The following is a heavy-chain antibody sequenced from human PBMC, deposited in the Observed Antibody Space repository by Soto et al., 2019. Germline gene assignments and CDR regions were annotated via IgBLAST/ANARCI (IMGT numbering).Heavy chain of an antibody. J-gene: IGHJ4*02. Sequence: QVQLVQSGAEVKKPGSSVKVSCKASGGTFSSYAISWVRQAPGQGLEWMGGIIPIFGTANYAQKFQGRVTITADEYTSTAYMELSSLRSEDTAVYYCAREHFRSLYRNRFHFDYWGQGTLVTVTS. CDR2: IIPIFGTA. D-gene: IGHD3-3*01. V-gene: IGHV1-69*01. CDR1: GGTFSSYA. CDR3: AREHFRSLYRNRFHFDY.